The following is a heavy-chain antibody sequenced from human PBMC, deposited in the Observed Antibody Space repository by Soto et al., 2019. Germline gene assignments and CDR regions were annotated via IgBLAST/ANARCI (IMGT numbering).Heavy chain of an antibody. D-gene: IGHD3-22*01. CDR1: GFTFSSYG. CDR2: ISYDGSNK. CDR3: ATEYYYDSSGYYSIYYGMDV. V-gene: IGHV3-30*03. J-gene: IGHJ6*02. Sequence: PGGSLRLSCAAPGFTFSSYGMHWVRQAPGKGLEWVAVISYDGSNKYYADSVKGRFTISRDNSKNTLYLQMNSLRAEDTAVYYCATEYYYDSSGYYSIYYGMDVWGQGTTVTVSS.